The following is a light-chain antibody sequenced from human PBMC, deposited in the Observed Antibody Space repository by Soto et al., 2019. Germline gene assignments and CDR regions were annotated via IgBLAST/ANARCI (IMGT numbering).Light chain of an antibody. CDR3: QKCGIAPFS. J-gene: IGKJ4*01. Sequence: DIQMTQSPSSLSASVGDRVTITCRASQGISNYLAWYQQKPGKVPKLLIYAASTLQSGVPSRFSGSGSGTDFTLTSSSLQPEDVATDYCQKCGIAPFSFGGGTKVELK. CDR1: QGISNY. CDR2: AAS. V-gene: IGKV1-27*01.